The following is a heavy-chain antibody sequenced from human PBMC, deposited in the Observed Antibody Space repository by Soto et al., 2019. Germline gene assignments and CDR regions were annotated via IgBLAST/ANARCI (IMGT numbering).Heavy chain of an antibody. D-gene: IGHD3-10*01. CDR2: ISKSGDST. V-gene: IGHV3-23*01. Sequence: PGGPLRLSYAASGVTFTSYAMTWVRQVPGEGLQWVSSISKSGDSTYYADSVKGRFTTSRDNSKNTLYLQMNSLRAEDTAIYYCAKGSFGFDYWGQGTLVTVSS. CDR3: AKGSFGFDY. J-gene: IGHJ4*02. CDR1: GVTFTSYA.